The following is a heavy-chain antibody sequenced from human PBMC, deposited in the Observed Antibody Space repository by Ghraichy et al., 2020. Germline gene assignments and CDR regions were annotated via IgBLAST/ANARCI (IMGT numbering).Heavy chain of an antibody. CDR2: IYYSGST. D-gene: IGHD4-17*01. V-gene: IGHV4-59*01. J-gene: IGHJ6*02. CDR3: ARDLSVGYGDYYYGMDV. Sequence: SETLSLTCTVSGGSISSYYWSWIRQPPGKGLEWIGYIYYSGSTNYNPSLKSRVTISVDTSKNQFSLKLSSVTAADTAVYYCARDLSVGYGDYYYGMDVWGQGTTVTVSS. CDR1: GGSISSYY.